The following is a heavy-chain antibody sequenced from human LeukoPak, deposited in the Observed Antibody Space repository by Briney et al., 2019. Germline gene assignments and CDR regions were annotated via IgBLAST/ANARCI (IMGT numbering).Heavy chain of an antibody. CDR2: IKQDGSEK. V-gene: IGHV3-7*01. CDR3: ARDDGGNWNDLYYYYGMDV. D-gene: IGHD1-1*01. CDR1: GFTFSSYW. J-gene: IGHJ6*02. Sequence: GSLRLSCAASGFTFSSYWMSWVRQAPGKGLEWVANIKQDGSEKYYVDPVKGRFTISRDNAKNSLYLQMNSLRAEDTAVYYCARDDGGNWNDLYYYYGMDVWGQGTTVTVSS.